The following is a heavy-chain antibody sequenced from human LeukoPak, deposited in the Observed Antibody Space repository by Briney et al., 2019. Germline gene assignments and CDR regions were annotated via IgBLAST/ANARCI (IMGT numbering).Heavy chain of an antibody. CDR1: GGTFSSYA. Sequence: ASVEVSCKASGGTFSSYAISWVRQAPGQGLEWMGRIIPIFGTANYAQKFQGRVTITTDESTSTAYMELSSLISEDTAVYYCASGRSSYYVNPHYFDYCGQGTLVTVSS. CDR2: IIPIFGTA. J-gene: IGHJ4*02. CDR3: ASGRSSYYVNPHYFDY. D-gene: IGHD1-26*01. V-gene: IGHV1-69*05.